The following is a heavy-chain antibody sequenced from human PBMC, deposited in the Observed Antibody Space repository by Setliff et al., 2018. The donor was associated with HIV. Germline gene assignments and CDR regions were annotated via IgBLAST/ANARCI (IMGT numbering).Heavy chain of an antibody. CDR1: GGSISSYY. CDR2: IHYSGKT. J-gene: IGHJ6*03. V-gene: IGHV4-59*08. CDR3: ARTDCDDSTGYRGRFYYQYYMDV. Sequence: SETLSLTCTVSGGSISSYYWSWIRQPPGKGLEWIGYIHYSGKTNYNPSLKSRVTISADTSKHTFSLKLSSVTAADTAVYYCARTDCDDSTGYRGRFYYQYYMDVWGKSITVTVSS. D-gene: IGHD3-22*01.